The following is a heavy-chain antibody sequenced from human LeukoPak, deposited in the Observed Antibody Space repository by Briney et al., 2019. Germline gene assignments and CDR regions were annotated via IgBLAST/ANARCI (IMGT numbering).Heavy chain of an antibody. Sequence: GGSLRLSCAASGFIFSSYAMSWVRQAPGNGLEWVSAISGSGGSPYYADSVKGRFTISRDNSKNTLYLQMNSLRAEDTAVYYCAKGPKYIADQKIYSYYGMDVWGQGTTVTVSS. J-gene: IGHJ6*02. CDR3: AKGPKYIADQKIYSYYGMDV. CDR1: GFIFSSYA. V-gene: IGHV3-23*01. D-gene: IGHD6-13*01. CDR2: ISGSGGSP.